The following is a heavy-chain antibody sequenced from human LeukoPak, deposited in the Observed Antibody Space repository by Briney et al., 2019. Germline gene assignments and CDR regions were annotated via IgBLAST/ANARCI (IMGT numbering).Heavy chain of an antibody. CDR3: ARHRQYNWNDVVADY. J-gene: IGHJ4*02. CDR1: GYSFTSYW. D-gene: IGHD1-1*01. Sequence: GESLKISCKGPGYSFTSYWIGWVRQMPGKGLEWMGIIYPGDSDTRYSPSFQGQVTISADKSISTAYLQWSSLKASDTAMYYCARHRQYNWNDVVADYWGQGTLVTVSS. V-gene: IGHV5-51*01. CDR2: IYPGDSDT.